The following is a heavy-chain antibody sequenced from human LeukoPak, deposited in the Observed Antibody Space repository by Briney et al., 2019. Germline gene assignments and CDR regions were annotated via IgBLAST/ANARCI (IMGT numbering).Heavy chain of an antibody. CDR2: IYYSGST. Sequence: PSETLSLTCTVSGGSISSYYWSWIRQPPGKGLEWIGYIYYSGSTNYNPSLKSRVTISVDTSKNQFSLKLSSVTAADTAVYYCARDLRGYGAAWVWGQGTLVTVSS. CDR3: ARDLRGYGAAWV. D-gene: IGHD4-17*01. V-gene: IGHV4-59*01. CDR1: GGSISSYY. J-gene: IGHJ4*02.